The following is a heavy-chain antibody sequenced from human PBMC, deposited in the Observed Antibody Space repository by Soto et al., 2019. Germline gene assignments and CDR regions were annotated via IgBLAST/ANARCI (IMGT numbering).Heavy chain of an antibody. V-gene: IGHV4-61*08. CDR2: IYYSGST. Sequence: SETQSLTCPVSGGSVSSGGYYWSWIRQPPGKGLEWIGYIYYSGSTNYNPSLKSRVTISVDTSKNQFSLKLSSVTAADTAVYYCARRGLLRDWFDPWGQGTLVTVSS. CDR1: GGSVSSGGYY. D-gene: IGHD3-22*01. J-gene: IGHJ5*02. CDR3: ARRGLLRDWFDP.